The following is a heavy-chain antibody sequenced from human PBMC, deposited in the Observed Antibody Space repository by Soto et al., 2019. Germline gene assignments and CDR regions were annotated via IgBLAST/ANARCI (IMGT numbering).Heavy chain of an antibody. J-gene: IGHJ4*02. D-gene: IGHD3-16*02. Sequence: QVQLQESGPGLVKPSETLSLTCTVSGGSISSYYWSWIRQPPGKGLEWIGYIYYSGSTNYNPSLQSRVTIAVDTSKNQFSLELSSVTAADTAVYYCARYRAPDMITFGGVIVGFDYWGQGTLVTVSS. CDR1: GGSISSYY. CDR2: IYYSGST. CDR3: ARYRAPDMITFGGVIVGFDY. V-gene: IGHV4-59*01.